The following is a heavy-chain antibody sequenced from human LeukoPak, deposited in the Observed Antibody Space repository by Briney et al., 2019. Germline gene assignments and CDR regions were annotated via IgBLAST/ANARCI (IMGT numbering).Heavy chain of an antibody. CDR3: ARDPYGSSWYGFDY. D-gene: IGHD6-13*01. CDR2: ISYDGSNK. CDR1: GFTFSSYG. V-gene: IGHV3-30*03. J-gene: IGHJ4*02. Sequence: LTGRSLRLSCAASGFTFSSYGMHWVRQAPGKGLEWVAVISYDGSNKYYADSVKGRFTISRDNSKNTLYLQMNSLRAEDTAVYYCARDPYGSSWYGFDYWGQGTLVTVSS.